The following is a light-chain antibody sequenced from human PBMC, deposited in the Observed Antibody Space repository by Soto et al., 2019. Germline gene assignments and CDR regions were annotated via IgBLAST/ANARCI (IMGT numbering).Light chain of an antibody. CDR1: SSNIGSNT. V-gene: IGLV1-44*01. CDR2: SNN. CDR3: AAWDDSLNGVV. Sequence: QSALTQPPSASGTPGQRVTISCSGSSSNIGSNTVNWYQQLPGTAPKLLIYSNNQRPSGVPDRFSGSKSGTSASLAISGIQSEDEAAYYCAAWDDSLNGVVFGGGTKLTVL. J-gene: IGLJ2*01.